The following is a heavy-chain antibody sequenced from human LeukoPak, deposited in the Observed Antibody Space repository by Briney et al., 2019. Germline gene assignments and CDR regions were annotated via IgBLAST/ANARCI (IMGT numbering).Heavy chain of an antibody. CDR2: IIPIFGTS. CDR1: GGTFSSHA. J-gene: IGHJ4*02. CDR3: AKDTKSTNGD. D-gene: IGHD1/OR15-1a*01. V-gene: IGHV1-69*13. Sequence: ASVKVSCKASGGTFSSHAFSWVRQAPGQGLEWMGGIIPIFGTSNYAQKFQGRVTITADESTSTAYMELSSLRSEDTAVYYCAKDTKSTNGDWGQGTLVTVSS.